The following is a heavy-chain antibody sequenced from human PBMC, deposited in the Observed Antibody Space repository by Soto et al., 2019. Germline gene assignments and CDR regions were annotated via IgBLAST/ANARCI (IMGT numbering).Heavy chain of an antibody. D-gene: IGHD3-10*01. Sequence: QVRLVQSGPELKKPGASVRVSCMTSGYAFTSYGVNWVRQVPGQGLEWMGWIAPHSGRTTYLPKFQGRVTITADPSTNTAYMELTSLSSDDTGIYFCARAATGSYHSAYWGQGTVVTVSA. J-gene: IGHJ4*02. CDR3: ARAATGSYHSAY. V-gene: IGHV1-18*04. CDR1: GYAFTSYG. CDR2: IAPHSGRT.